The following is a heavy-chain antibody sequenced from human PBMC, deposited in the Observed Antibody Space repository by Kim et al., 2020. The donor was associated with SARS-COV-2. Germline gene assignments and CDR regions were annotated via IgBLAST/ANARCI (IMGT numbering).Heavy chain of an antibody. D-gene: IGHD2-15*01. J-gene: IGHJ4*02. CDR1: GYTFTSYD. CDR3: VREGIVVVVAAISGFDY. Sequence: ASVKVSCKASGYTFTSYDINWVRQATGQGLEWVGWMNPNSGNTGYAQKFQGRVSMTRDTSISTAYMELSSLRSEDTAVYYCVREGIVVVVAAISGFDYWGQRTLVTVSS. CDR2: MNPNSGNT. V-gene: IGHV1-8*01.